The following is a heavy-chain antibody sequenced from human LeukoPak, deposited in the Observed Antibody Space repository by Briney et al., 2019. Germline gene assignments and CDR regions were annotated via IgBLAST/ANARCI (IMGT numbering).Heavy chain of an antibody. D-gene: IGHD6-19*01. CDR3: ASLAVAGLSEGY. CDR1: GGSFSGYY. Sequence: SETLSLTCAVYGGSFSGYYWSWIRQPPGKGLEWIGEINHSGSTNYNPSLKSRVTISVDTSKNQFSLKLSSVTAADTAVYYCASLAVAGLSEGYWGQGTLVIVSS. V-gene: IGHV4-34*01. J-gene: IGHJ4*02. CDR2: INHSGST.